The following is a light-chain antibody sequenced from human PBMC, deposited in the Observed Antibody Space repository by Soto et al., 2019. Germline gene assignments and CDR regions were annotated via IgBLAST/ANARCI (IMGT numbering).Light chain of an antibody. V-gene: IGLV2-8*01. CDR1: RSDVGSYNY. Sequence: QSALTQPPSASGYPGQSVTISCTGTRSDVGSYNYVSWYQQRPGKAPKLIIYEVHKRPSGVPDRFSGSKSGNTASLTVSGLQAEYEADYYCSSYAGSNNFVAFGSGTKVTVL. J-gene: IGLJ1*01. CDR2: EVH. CDR3: SSYAGSNNFVA.